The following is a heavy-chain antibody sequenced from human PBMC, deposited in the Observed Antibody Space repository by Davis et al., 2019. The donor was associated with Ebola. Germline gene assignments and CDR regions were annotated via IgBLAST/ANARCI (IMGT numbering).Heavy chain of an antibody. J-gene: IGHJ6*02. D-gene: IGHD4-17*01. CDR2: IYYSGST. CDR3: ARDSRATVTTNWYYYGMDV. CDR1: GGSISSGDYY. V-gene: IGHV4-30-4*01. Sequence: PSETLSLTCTVSGGSISSGDYYWSWIRQPQGKGLEWIGYIYYSGSTYYNPSLKSRVTISVDTSKNQFSLKLSSVTAADTAVYYCARDSRATVTTNWYYYGMDVWGQGTTVTVSS.